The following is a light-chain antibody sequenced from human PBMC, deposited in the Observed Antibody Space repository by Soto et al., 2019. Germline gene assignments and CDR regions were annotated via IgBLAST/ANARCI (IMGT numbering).Light chain of an antibody. CDR2: SNN. V-gene: IGLV1-44*01. CDR1: SSNIGSNA. Sequence: QAVVTQPPSASGTPGQRVTISCSGSSSNIGSNAAHWYQQLPGTAPKLLIYSNNQRPSGVPDRFSGSKSGTSASLAISGLQSEDEADYYCAAWDASLNGPVFGGGTKVTVL. CDR3: AAWDASLNGPV. J-gene: IGLJ3*02.